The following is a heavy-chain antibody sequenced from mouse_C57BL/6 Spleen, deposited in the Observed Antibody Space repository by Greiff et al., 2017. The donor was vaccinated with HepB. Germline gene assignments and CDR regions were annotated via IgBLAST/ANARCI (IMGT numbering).Heavy chain of an antibody. CDR3: ARGGSHYFDY. CDR1: GYTFTSYW. J-gene: IGHJ2*01. CDR2: IYPSDSET. V-gene: IGHV1-61*01. Sequence: VQLQQPGAELVRPGSSVKLSCKASGYTFTSYWMDWVKQRPGQGLEWIGNIYPSDSETHYNQKFKDKATLTVDKSSSTAYMQLSSLTSEDSAVYYCARGGSHYFDYWGQGTTLTVSS.